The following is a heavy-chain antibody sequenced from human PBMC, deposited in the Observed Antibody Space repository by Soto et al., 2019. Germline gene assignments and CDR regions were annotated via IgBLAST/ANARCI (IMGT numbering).Heavy chain of an antibody. CDR3: ARAVKYYDFWSGYYYFAY. V-gene: IGHV1-18*01. Sequence: ASVKVSCKASGYTFTSYGISWVRQASGQGLERMGWISAYNGNTNYAQKLQGRVTMTTDTSTSTAYMELRSLRSDDTAVYYCARAVKYYDFWSGYYYFAYWGQGTLVTVSS. CDR2: ISAYNGNT. CDR1: GYTFTSYG. D-gene: IGHD3-3*01. J-gene: IGHJ4*02.